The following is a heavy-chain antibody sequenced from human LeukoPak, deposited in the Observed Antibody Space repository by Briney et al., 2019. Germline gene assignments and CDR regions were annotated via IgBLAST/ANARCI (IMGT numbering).Heavy chain of an antibody. J-gene: IGHJ4*02. D-gene: IGHD2-21*02. CDR2: ISGSGAKT. CDR1: GFTFSSYA. V-gene: IGHV3-23*01. Sequence: GSLRLSCTASGFTFSSYAMTWVRQAPGKGLEWVSSISGSGAKTYYADSVKDRITISRDNSKNTLYLQMDSLRAGDTALYYCAKDRQDVVVTAIRFDSWGQGTLVTVSS. CDR3: AKDRQDVVVTAIRFDS.